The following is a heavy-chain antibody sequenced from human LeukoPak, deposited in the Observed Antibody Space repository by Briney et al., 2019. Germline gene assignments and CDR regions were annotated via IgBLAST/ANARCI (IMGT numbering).Heavy chain of an antibody. D-gene: IGHD6-19*01. CDR3: ARGAYSSGWYVPAQGNY. CDR2: INHSGST. J-gene: IGHJ4*02. V-gene: IGHV4-34*01. CDR1: GGSFSGYY. Sequence: PSETLSLTCAVYGGSFSGYYWSWIRQPPGKGLEWIGEINHSGSTNYNPSLKSRVTISVDTSKNPFSLKLSSVTAADTAVYYCARGAYSSGWYVPAQGNYWGQGTLVTVSS.